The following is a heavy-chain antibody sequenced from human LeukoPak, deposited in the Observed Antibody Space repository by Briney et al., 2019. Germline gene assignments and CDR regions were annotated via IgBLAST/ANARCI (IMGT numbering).Heavy chain of an antibody. V-gene: IGHV4-39*01. CDR2: IYYSGST. D-gene: IGHD4-23*01. Sequence: PSETLSLTCTVSGDSISSSSYYWGWIRHPPGKGLEWIGRIYYSGSTYYNPSLKSRVTISVDSSKNQFSLKLCSVTAADTAVYYCARHRTYGSNSEFDYWGQGTLVTVSS. CDR1: GDSISSSSYY. J-gene: IGHJ4*02. CDR3: ARHRTYGSNSEFDY.